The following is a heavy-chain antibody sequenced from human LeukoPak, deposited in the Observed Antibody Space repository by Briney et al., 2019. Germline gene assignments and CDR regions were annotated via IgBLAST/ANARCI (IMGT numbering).Heavy chain of an antibody. CDR3: ARADSISAAGYYYYYGMDV. CDR1: GGSISSYY. D-gene: IGHD6-13*01. V-gene: IGHV4-59*01. CDR2: IYHSGST. Sequence: PSETLSLTCTVSGGSISSYYWSWIRQPPGKGLEWIGYIYHSGSTNYNPSLKSRVTISVDTSKNQFSLKLSSVTAADTAVYYCARADSISAAGYYYYYGMDVWGQGTTVTVSS. J-gene: IGHJ6*02.